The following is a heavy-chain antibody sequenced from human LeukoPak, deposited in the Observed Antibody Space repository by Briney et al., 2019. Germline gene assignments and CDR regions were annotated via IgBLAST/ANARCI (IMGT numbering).Heavy chain of an antibody. CDR1: GFLFSDYY. V-gene: IGHV3-11*01. D-gene: IGHD6-19*01. CDR3: ARVGLDNTGWHISWFDP. Sequence: NSGGSLRLSCAASGFLFSDYYMTWIRQAPGRGLEWISYITTNGASTFYATSVKGRFTISRDNAQKSLFLQMDSLRAEDTAIYYCARVGLDNTGWHISWFDPWGQGTRVTVSS. CDR2: ITTNGAST. J-gene: IGHJ5*02.